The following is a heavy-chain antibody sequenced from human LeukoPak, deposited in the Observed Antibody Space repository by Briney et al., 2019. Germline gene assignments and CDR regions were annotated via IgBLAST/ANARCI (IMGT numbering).Heavy chain of an antibody. J-gene: IGHJ4*02. CDR2: IIPIFGTA. CDR1: GGTLSSYA. Sequence: ASVKVSCKASGGTLSSYAISWVRQAPGQGLEWMEGIIPIFGTANYAQKFQGRVTITADESTSTAYMELSSLRSEDTAVYYCARRYGDLPFDYWGQGTLVTVSS. V-gene: IGHV1-69*13. CDR3: ARRYGDLPFDY. D-gene: IGHD4-17*01.